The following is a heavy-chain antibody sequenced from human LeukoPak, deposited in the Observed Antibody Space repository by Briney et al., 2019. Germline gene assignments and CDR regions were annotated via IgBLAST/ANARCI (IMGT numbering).Heavy chain of an antibody. V-gene: IGHV4-59*01. CDR2: IYYSGST. D-gene: IGHD2-8*02. CDR3: ASHPGGPGDY. Sequence: SETLSLTCTVSGGSISSYYWSWIRQPPGKGLEWIGYIYYSGSTNYNPSLESRVTISVDTSKNQFSLKLSSVTAADTAVYYCASHPGGPGDYWGQGTLVTVSS. J-gene: IGHJ4*02. CDR1: GGSISSYY.